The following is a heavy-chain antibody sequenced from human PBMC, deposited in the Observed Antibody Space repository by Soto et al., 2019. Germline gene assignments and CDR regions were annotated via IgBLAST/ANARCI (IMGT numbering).Heavy chain of an antibody. CDR3: ARGPNTAMVVFDY. J-gene: IGHJ4*02. Sequence: QVQLQESGPGLMKPSQTLSLTCTVSGGSITSSCYYWSWIRQHPGLGLEGIGYIHYSGSTYYNPSLKSRVIISKASSKTHFSVKLSSVSAADTAVYYWARGPNTAMVVFDYWGQGTLVTVSS. V-gene: IGHV4-31*03. CDR2: IHYSGST. D-gene: IGHD5-18*01. CDR1: GGSITSSCYY.